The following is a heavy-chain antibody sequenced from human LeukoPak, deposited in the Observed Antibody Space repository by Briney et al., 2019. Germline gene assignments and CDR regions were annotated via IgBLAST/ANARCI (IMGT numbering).Heavy chain of an antibody. CDR3: ARPLLWFGGGMDV. D-gene: IGHD3-10*01. CDR2: INHSGST. CDR1: GGSFSGYY. V-gene: IGHV4-34*01. Sequence: KPSETLSLTCAVYGGSFSGYYWSWIRQPPGKGLEWIGEINHSGSTNYNPSLKSRVTISVDTSKNQFSLKLSSVTAADTAVYYCARPLLWFGGGMDVWGKGTTVTVSS. J-gene: IGHJ6*03.